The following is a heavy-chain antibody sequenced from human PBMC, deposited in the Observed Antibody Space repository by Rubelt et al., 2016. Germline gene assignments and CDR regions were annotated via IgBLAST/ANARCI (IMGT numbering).Heavy chain of an antibody. V-gene: IGHV4-4*07. CDR2: IYTSGRT. D-gene: IGHD1-20*01. Sequence: QVQLQESGPGLVKPSETLSLTCTVSGGSISSYYWSWIRQPAGKGLEWIGRIYTSGRTNYKPSLKSRVTVSVDTSKNQFSLKLSSVTAADTAVYYCASCITGTQRYYGMDVWGQGTTVTVSS. CDR3: ASCITGTQRYYGMDV. J-gene: IGHJ6*02. CDR1: GGSISSYY.